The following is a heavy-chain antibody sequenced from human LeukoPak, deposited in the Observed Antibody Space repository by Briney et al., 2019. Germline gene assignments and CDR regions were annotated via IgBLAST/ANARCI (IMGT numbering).Heavy chain of an antibody. Sequence: SETLSLTCAVYGGSFSGYYWSWIRQPPGKGLEWIGEINHSGSTNYNPSLKSRVTISVDTSKNQFSLKLSSVTTADTAVYYCARHRMVRGVYDYWGQGTLVTVSS. V-gene: IGHV4-34*01. CDR2: INHSGST. J-gene: IGHJ4*02. D-gene: IGHD3-10*01. CDR1: GGSFSGYY. CDR3: ARHRMVRGVYDY.